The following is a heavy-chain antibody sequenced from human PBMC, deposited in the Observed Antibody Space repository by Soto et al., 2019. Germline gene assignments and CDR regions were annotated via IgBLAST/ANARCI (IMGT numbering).Heavy chain of an antibody. CDR1: GFTFSSYA. CDR3: AKEGGNCSGGSCYSSFFFD. CDR2: ISGSGGST. D-gene: IGHD2-15*01. V-gene: IGHV3-23*01. Sequence: EVQLLESGGGLVQPGGSLRLSCAASGFTFSSYAMSWVRQAPGKGLEWVSAISGSGGSTYYADSVKGRFTISRDNSKYSLYLQMNSLRAEDTAVYYCAKEGGNCSGGSCYSSFFFDWGQGTLVTVSS. J-gene: IGHJ4*02.